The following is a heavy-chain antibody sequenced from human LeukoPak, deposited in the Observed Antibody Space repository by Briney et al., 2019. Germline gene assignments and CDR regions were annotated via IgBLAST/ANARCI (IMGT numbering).Heavy chain of an antibody. V-gene: IGHV1-69*05. D-gene: IGHD2-2*01. Sequence: SVKVSCKASGGTFSSYAISWVRQAPGQGPEWMGRIIPIFGTANYAQKFQGRVTITTDESTSTAYMELSSLRSEDTAVYYCASSVPAAVTFDPWGQGTLVTVSS. CDR3: ASSVPAAVTFDP. CDR1: GGTFSSYA. J-gene: IGHJ5*02. CDR2: IIPIFGTA.